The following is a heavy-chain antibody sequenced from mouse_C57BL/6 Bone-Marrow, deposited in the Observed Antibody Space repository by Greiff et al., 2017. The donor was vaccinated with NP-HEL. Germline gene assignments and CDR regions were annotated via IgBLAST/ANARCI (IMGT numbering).Heavy chain of an antibody. V-gene: IGHV3-6*01. J-gene: IGHJ3*01. CDR1: GYSITSGYY. Sequence: VQLKESGPGLVKPSQSLSLTCSVTGYSITSGYYWNWIRQFPGNKLEWMGYISYDGSNNYNPSLKNRISITRDTSKNQFFLKLNSVTTEDTATYYCARGSETWFAYWGQGTLVTVSA. CDR2: ISYDGSN. CDR3: ARGSETWFAY.